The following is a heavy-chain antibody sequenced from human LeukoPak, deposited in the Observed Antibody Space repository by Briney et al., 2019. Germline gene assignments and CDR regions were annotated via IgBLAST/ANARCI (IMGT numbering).Heavy chain of an antibody. Sequence: GSLELSCAASGFTFSSYWMSWVRQGPGKGLGWVANIKQDGSEKYYVDSVKGRFTISRDNAKKSLYLQMNSLRAEDTAVYYCARGPTRGNSFDYWGQGTLVTVSS. V-gene: IGHV3-7*04. CDR3: ARGPTRGNSFDY. CDR1: GFTFSSYW. J-gene: IGHJ4*02. D-gene: IGHD4-23*01. CDR2: IKQDGSEK.